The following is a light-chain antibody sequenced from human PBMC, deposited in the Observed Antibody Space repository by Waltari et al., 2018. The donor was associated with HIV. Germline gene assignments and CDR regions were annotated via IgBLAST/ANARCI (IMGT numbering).Light chain of an antibody. CDR1: LSDVGCYYH. CDR2: EVS. CDR3: SSYKSSGTIL. V-gene: IGLV2-14*01. J-gene: IGLJ2*01. Sequence: QSALTQPASASASPGQPITISCTGTLSDVGCYYHLPWFQHPPGRAPQLIIYEVSDRPSGISNRFSGSKAGNTASLTISGLQAEDEADYYCSSYKSSGTILFGGGTKLTVL.